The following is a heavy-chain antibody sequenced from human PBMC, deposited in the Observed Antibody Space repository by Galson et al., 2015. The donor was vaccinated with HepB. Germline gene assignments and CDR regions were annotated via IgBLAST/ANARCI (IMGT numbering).Heavy chain of an antibody. CDR2: INSDGSNT. J-gene: IGHJ4*02. V-gene: IGHV3-74*01. D-gene: IGHD7-27*01. Sequence: SLRLSCAASGFTFSSSWMHWARQDPGKGLVWVSGINSDGSNTKYADSVKGRFTISRDNARNTLSLQMNNLRVEGTAVYYCARDPPNTGDYYFDDWGQGSLVTVSS. CDR3: ARDPPNTGDYYFDD. CDR1: GFTFSSSW.